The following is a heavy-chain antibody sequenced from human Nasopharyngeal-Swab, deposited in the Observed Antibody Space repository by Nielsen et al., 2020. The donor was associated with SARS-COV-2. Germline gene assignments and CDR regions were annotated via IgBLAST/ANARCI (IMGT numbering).Heavy chain of an antibody. CDR1: GLPLKNYN. Sequence: GESLKISCAVSGLPLKNYNMIWVRQAPGKGLEWLSYISVSSLTTYYADSVKGRFTISRDNAKNTLYLQINSLRVEDTAVYYCARWRGSTTWYFDYWGQGTLVTVSS. CDR3: ARWRGSTTWYFDY. V-gene: IGHV3-48*04. CDR2: ISVSSLTT. J-gene: IGHJ4*02. D-gene: IGHD2-2*01.